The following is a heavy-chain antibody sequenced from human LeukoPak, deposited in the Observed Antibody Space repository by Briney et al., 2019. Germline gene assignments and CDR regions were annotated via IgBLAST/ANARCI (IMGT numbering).Heavy chain of an antibody. J-gene: IGHJ5*02. Sequence: GESLKISCKGSGYSFTSYWIGWARQMPGKGLEWMGIIYPGDFDTRYSPSFQGQVTISADKSISTAYLQWSSLKASDTAMYYCARGQLGVGSSGWFDPWGQGTLVTVSS. CDR1: GYSFTSYW. V-gene: IGHV5-51*01. CDR2: IYPGDFDT. CDR3: ARGQLGVGSSGWFDP. D-gene: IGHD6-6*01.